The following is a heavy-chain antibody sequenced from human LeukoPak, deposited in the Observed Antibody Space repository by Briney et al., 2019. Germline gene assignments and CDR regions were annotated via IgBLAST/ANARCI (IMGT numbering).Heavy chain of an antibody. CDR3: AKSLTFGEYTNLPFDY. D-gene: IGHD3-10*01. CDR1: GFTFTNYA. CDR2: ISGSGGST. J-gene: IGHJ4*02. V-gene: IGHV3-23*01. Sequence: QPGGSLRLSCAASGFTFTNYAMTWVRQAPGKRLEWVSVISGSGGSTYYADSVKGRFTISRDNSKNTLYLQMNSLRAEDTAVYYCAKSLTFGEYTNLPFDYWGQGTLVTVSS.